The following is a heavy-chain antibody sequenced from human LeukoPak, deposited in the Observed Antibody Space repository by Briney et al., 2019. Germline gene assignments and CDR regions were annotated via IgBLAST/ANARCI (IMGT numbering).Heavy chain of an antibody. CDR1: GDTFTGYY. Sequence: ASVTVSCKASGDTFTGYYMHWVRQAPGQGLEWMGIINPSGGSTCYEQKFQGRVTMTRDMSTNPVYMELSSPSSEDTAVYYCARGGRDGYPFDYWGQGTLVTVSS. CDR3: ARGGRDGYPFDY. V-gene: IGHV1-46*01. D-gene: IGHD5-24*01. J-gene: IGHJ4*02. CDR2: INPSGGST.